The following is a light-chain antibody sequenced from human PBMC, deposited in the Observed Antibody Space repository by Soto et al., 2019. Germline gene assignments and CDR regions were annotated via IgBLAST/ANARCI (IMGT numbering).Light chain of an antibody. CDR3: QQYGSSSWT. Sequence: EMVLTQSPGTLSLSPGERATLSCRVSQSVSTSYLAWYQQRPGQAPRLLISGASSRATGIPDRFSGSGSGTDFTLTISRLEPEDFAVYYCQQYGSSSWTFGQGTKVDIK. CDR2: GAS. CDR1: QSVSTSY. V-gene: IGKV3-20*01. J-gene: IGKJ1*01.